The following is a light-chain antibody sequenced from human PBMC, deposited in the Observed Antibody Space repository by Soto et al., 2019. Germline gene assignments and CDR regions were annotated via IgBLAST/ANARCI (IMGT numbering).Light chain of an antibody. Sequence: DIPMTQSPSSLTAAVGERVTITRRASRSISDYLNWYQQRPGKAPQLLISSASTLQSGVPSRFSGGTSGTDFTLTISSLQPEDLGTYYCQQIYSSAFPFGPGTTLEI. CDR3: QQIYSSAFP. CDR2: SAS. J-gene: IGKJ3*01. V-gene: IGKV1-39*01. CDR1: RSISDY.